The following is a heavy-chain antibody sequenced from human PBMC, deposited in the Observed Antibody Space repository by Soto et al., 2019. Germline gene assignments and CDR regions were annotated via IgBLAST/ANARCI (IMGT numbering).Heavy chain of an antibody. Sequence: PSETLSLTCTVSGGSVSSGSYYWSWIRQPPGKGLEWIGYIYYSGSTNYNPSLKSRVTISVDTSKNQFSLKLSSVTAADTAVYYCARGPYGNHDYPGYFDYWGQGTLVTVSS. CDR2: IYYSGST. CDR3: ARGPYGNHDYPGYFDY. CDR1: GGSVSSGSYY. V-gene: IGHV4-61*01. D-gene: IGHD4-17*01. J-gene: IGHJ4*02.